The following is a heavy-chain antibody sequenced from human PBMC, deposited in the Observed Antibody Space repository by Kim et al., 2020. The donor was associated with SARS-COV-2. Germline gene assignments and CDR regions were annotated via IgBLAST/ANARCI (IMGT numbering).Heavy chain of an antibody. V-gene: IGHV3-53*04. Sequence: GGSLRLSCAASGFTVSSNYMSWVRQAPGKGLEWVSVIYSGGSTYYADSVKGRFTISRHNSKNTLYLQMNSLRAEDTAVYYCARDRLLWFGEPNPHYYMDVWGKGTTVTVSS. CDR3: ARDRLLWFGEPNPHYYMDV. CDR2: IYSGGST. CDR1: GFTVSSNY. J-gene: IGHJ6*03. D-gene: IGHD3-10*01.